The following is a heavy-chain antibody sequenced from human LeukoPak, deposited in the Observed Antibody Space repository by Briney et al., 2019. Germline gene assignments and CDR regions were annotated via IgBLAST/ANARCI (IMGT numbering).Heavy chain of an antibody. CDR2: IYYSGST. CDR3: ARRLGNGSPVAFDY. D-gene: IGHD4-23*01. CDR1: GGSISSSSYY. Sequence: SETLSLTCTVSGGSISSSSYYWGWIRQPPGKGLEWIGSIYYSGSTYYNPSLKSRVTISVDTSKNQFSLKLSSVTAADTAVYYCARRLGNGSPVAFDYWGQGTLVTVSS. J-gene: IGHJ4*02. V-gene: IGHV4-39*01.